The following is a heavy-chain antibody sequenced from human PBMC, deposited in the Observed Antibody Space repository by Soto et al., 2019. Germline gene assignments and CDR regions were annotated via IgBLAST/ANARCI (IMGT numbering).Heavy chain of an antibody. D-gene: IGHD6-13*01. J-gene: IGHJ5*02. V-gene: IGHV4-59*01. CDR1: VGSSSSYY. CDR3: AREAKIAAAGTANWFDP. Sequence: SESLSLACTVSVGSSSSYYWSWIRQPPGKGLEWIGYIYYIGSTNYNPSLKSRVAISVDTSKNQFSLKLSSVTAADTAVYYCAREAKIAAAGTANWFDPWGQGTLVTVSS. CDR2: IYYIGST.